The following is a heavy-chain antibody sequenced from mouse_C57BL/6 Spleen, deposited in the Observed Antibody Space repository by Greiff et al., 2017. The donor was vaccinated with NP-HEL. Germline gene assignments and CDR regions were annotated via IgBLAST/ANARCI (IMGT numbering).Heavy chain of an antibody. CDR1: GYAFSSYW. J-gene: IGHJ1*03. CDR3: ARCDYDWYFDV. Sequence: VQRVESGAELVKPGASVKISCKASGYAFSSYWMNWVKQRPGKGLEWIGQIYPGDGDTNYNGKFKGKATLTADKSSSTAYMQLSSLTSEDSAVYFCARCDYDWYFDVWGTGTTVTVSS. CDR2: IYPGDGDT. V-gene: IGHV1-80*01. D-gene: IGHD2-4*01.